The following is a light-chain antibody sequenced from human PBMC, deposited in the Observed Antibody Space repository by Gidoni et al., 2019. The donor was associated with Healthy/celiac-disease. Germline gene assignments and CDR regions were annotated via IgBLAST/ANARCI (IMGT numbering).Light chain of an antibody. CDR1: NIGSKS. V-gene: IGLV3-21*02. CDR3: KVWDSSSNPLV. Sequence: SYVLPHPPSVPVPPGQTARLTCGGHNIGSKSVHWYPQKPGQAPVLVVYDDSDRPSGIPERFSGSNSGNTATLTISRVEAGDEADYYCKVWDSSSNPLVFGTGTKVTVL. CDR2: DDS. J-gene: IGLJ1*01.